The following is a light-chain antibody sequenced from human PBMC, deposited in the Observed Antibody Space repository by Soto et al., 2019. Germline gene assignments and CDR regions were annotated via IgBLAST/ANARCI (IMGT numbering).Light chain of an antibody. CDR1: SSNIGAGYD. Sequence: QSVLTQPPSVSGAPGQRVTISCTGSSSNIGAGYDVHWYHQLPGTAPKLLIYGNSNRPSGVPDRFSGSKSGTSASLVITGLQAEDEADYCCQSYDSSLSGVVFGGGTKLTVL. J-gene: IGLJ2*01. CDR3: QSYDSSLSGVV. CDR2: GNS. V-gene: IGLV1-40*01.